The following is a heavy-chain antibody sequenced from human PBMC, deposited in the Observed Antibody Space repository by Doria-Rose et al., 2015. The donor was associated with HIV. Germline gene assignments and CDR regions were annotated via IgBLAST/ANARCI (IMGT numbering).Heavy chain of an antibody. D-gene: IGHD6-19*01. J-gene: IGHJ4*02. CDR1: ALNFSSYG. CDR2: IRYDGNKK. V-gene: IGHV3-30*02. Sequence: QVQLVESGGGVVQTGGSLRLSCSASALNFSSYGLHWLRQVPGKGPEWVAFIRYDGNKKYYADSVKGRFSISRDDSKNTLFLQMNDLRVEDTAVYFCAKDRLRRALAGWAVDYWGQGTLVTVSS. CDR3: AKDRLRRALAGWAVDY.